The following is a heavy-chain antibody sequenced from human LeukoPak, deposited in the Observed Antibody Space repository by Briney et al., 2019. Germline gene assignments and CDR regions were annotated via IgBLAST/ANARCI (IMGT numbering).Heavy chain of an antibody. Sequence: GGSLRLSCAASGFTFSNYAMTWVRQAQGKGLQWVSAITGSGGTTYYADSVKGRFAISRDNPKNTLYPQMNSLRAEDTAVYYCATLMRGPTGYSGYGGEDYWGQGTLVTVSS. J-gene: IGHJ4*02. V-gene: IGHV3-23*01. CDR2: ITGSGGTT. CDR3: ATLMRGPTGYSGYGGEDY. D-gene: IGHD5-12*01. CDR1: GFTFSNYA.